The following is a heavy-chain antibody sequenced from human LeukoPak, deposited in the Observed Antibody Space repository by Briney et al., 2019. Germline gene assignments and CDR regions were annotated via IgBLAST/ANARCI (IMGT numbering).Heavy chain of an antibody. V-gene: IGHV3-21*01. CDR1: GFTFSSYS. D-gene: IGHD5-24*01. CDR2: ISSSSSYI. CDR3: ARDWMATISSPIT. Sequence: GGSLRLSCAASGFTFSSYSMNWVRQAPGKGLEWVSSISSSSSYIYYADSVKGRFTISRDNAKNSLYLQMNSLRAEDTAVYYCARDWMATISSPITWGQGTLVTVSS. J-gene: IGHJ4*02.